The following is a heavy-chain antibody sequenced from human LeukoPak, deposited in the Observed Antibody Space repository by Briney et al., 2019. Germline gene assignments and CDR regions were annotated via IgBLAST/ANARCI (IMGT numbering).Heavy chain of an antibody. CDR1: GHTLSELT. V-gene: IGHV1-24*01. D-gene: IGHD4-11*01. J-gene: IGHJ4*02. CDR3: ATEMTSVVPDY. Sequence: ASVKVSCKVSGHTLSELTMHWVRQAPGKGLEWMGGFDPENDEGIYARKFRGRLTMTEDTSTDTAYMELSSLRSEDTAVYFCATEMTSVVPDYWGQGTLVTVSS. CDR2: FDPENDEG.